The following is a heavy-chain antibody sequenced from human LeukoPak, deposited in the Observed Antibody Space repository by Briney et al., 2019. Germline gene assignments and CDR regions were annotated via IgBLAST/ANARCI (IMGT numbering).Heavy chain of an antibody. D-gene: IGHD6-13*01. Sequence: SETLSLTCTVSGYSISSGYYWSWIRQPPGKGLEWIGYIYYSGSTNYNPSLKSRVTISIDTSKNQFSLKLSSVTAADTAVYYCASSIAAAGTWEYFDYWGQGTLVTVSS. CDR2: IYYSGST. CDR3: ASSIAAAGTWEYFDY. CDR1: GYSISSGYY. J-gene: IGHJ4*02. V-gene: IGHV4-61*01.